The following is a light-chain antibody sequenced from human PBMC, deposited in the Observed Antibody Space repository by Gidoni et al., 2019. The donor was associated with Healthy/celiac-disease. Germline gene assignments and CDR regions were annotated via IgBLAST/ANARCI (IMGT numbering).Light chain of an antibody. CDR2: KAS. J-gene: IGKJ5*01. CDR3: QQYNSYPIT. V-gene: IGKV1-5*03. CDR1: QSISSW. Sequence: DIQMTQSPSTLSASVGDRVTITCRASQSISSWLAWYQQKPGKAPKLLIYKASSLERGGPSRFSGSRSGTEFTLTISSLQPDDFATYYCQQYNSYPITFGQGTRLEIK.